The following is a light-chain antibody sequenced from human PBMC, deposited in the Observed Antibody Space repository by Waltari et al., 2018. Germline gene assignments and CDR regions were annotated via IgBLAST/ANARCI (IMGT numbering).Light chain of an antibody. Sequence: SYELTQPPSVSVSPGQTARITCSGDALAKKYAYWYQQKSGQAPVLVIFEDTKRPSAIPERFSGSSSGTMATLTITGGQVEDEADYYCYSTDSTGHERVFGGGTELTVL. CDR1: ALAKKY. CDR3: YSTDSTGHERV. V-gene: IGLV3-10*01. CDR2: EDT. J-gene: IGLJ3*02.